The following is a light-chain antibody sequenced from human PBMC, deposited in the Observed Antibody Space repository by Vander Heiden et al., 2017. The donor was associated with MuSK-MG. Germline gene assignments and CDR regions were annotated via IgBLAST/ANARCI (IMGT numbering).Light chain of an antibody. CDR1: QSISSSY. Sequence: EIVLTQSPGTLSLSPGERASLSCTASQSISSSYLAWYQQRPGQAPRVLIYGTSSRATGIPDRFSGSGSGTEFTLTMSRMEPEDFAVYYCQQYGNSPQTFGQGTKVEIK. J-gene: IGKJ1*01. CDR3: QQYGNSPQT. CDR2: GTS. V-gene: IGKV3-20*01.